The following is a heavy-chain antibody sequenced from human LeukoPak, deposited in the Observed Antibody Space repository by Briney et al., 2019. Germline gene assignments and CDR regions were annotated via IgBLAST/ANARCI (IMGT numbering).Heavy chain of an antibody. Sequence: PGGSLRLSCAASGFTFSIYSMNWVRQAPGKGLEWVSYISSSSTIYYADSVKGRFTISRENAKNSLYLQMNSLRDEDTAVYYCARDAVLYGEASWFDCWGQGTLVTVSS. CDR1: GFTFSIYS. J-gene: IGHJ4*02. D-gene: IGHD4-17*01. V-gene: IGHV3-48*02. CDR2: ISSSSTI. CDR3: ARDAVLYGEASWFDC.